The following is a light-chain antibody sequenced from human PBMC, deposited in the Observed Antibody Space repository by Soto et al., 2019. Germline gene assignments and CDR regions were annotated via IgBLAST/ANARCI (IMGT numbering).Light chain of an antibody. J-gene: IGLJ1*01. CDR3: SSYTSSSTPYV. CDR1: SSDVSGYNY. CDR2: DVS. Sequence: QSALTQPASVSGSPGQSITISCTGTSSDVSGYNYVSWYQQHPGKAPKLMIYDVSNRPSGVSNRFSGSKSGNTASLTISGLQAEDEADYYCSSYTSSSTPYVFGTGTKLIVL. V-gene: IGLV2-14*01.